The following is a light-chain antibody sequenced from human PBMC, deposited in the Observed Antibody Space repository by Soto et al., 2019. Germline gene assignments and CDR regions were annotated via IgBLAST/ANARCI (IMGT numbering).Light chain of an antibody. CDR3: QVWDSSSDHYV. CDR1: NIGSKS. CDR2: ADY. Sequence: ELTQPPSVSVAPGQTARITCGGNNIGSKSVNWYQQKPGQAPVLVVYADYDRPSGIPERFSGSNSGNTATLTISRVEAGDEADYYCQVWDSSSDHYVFGSGTKVTVL. J-gene: IGLJ1*01. V-gene: IGLV3-21*02.